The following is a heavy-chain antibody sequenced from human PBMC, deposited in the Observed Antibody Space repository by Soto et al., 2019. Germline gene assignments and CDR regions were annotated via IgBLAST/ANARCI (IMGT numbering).Heavy chain of an antibody. CDR2: ISYDGSNK. CDR1: GFTFSSYG. D-gene: IGHD3-22*01. V-gene: IGHV3-30*18. J-gene: IGHJ4*02. Sequence: PGGSLRLSCAASGFTFSSYGMHWVRQAPGKGLEWVAVISYDGSNKYYADSVKGRFTISRDNSKNTLYPQMNSLRAEDTAVYYCAKHYYYDSSGSAFDYWGQGTLVTVSS. CDR3: AKHYYYDSSGSAFDY.